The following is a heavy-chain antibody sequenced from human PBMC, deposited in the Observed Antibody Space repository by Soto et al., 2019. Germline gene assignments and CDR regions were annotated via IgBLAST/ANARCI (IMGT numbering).Heavy chain of an antibody. V-gene: IGHV3-23*01. CDR1: GFTFSSYA. J-gene: IGHJ4*02. Sequence: EVQLLESGGGLVQPGGSLRLSCAASGFTFSSYAMSWVRQAPGKGLEWVSAISGSGGSTYYADSVKGRCTISRDNSKNTLYLQLNSLRAEDTAVYYCAKARVRITMVRGVIKGYFDYWGQGTLVTVSS. CDR2: ISGSGGST. CDR3: AKARVRITMVRGVIKGYFDY. D-gene: IGHD3-10*01.